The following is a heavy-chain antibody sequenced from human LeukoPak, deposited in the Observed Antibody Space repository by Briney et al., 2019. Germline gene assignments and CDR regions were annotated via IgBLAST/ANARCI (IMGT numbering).Heavy chain of an antibody. D-gene: IGHD1-1*01. CDR3: ARHRTTFWVGIFDY. Sequence: TGGSLRLSCAASGFTFSFYAMTWVRQAPGKGLEWVSAISGNGDSTYSADSLKGRFTISRDNSKNTLYLQMNSLRAEDTAVYYCARHRTTFWVGIFDYWGQGTLVTVSS. J-gene: IGHJ4*02. V-gene: IGHV3-23*01. CDR1: GFTFSFYA. CDR2: ISGNGDST.